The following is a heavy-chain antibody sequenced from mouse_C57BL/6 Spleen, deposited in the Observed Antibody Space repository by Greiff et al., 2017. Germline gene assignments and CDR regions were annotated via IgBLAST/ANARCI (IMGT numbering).Heavy chain of an antibody. V-gene: IGHV7-3*01. CDR3: ARSPSYYYGSSWDGYFDV. J-gene: IGHJ1*03. CDR1: GFTFTDYY. Sequence: EVQLVESGGGLVQPGGSLSLSCAASGFTFTDYYMSWVRQPPGKALEWLGFIRNKANGYTTEYSASVKGRFTISRDNSQSILYLQMNALRAEDSATYYCARSPSYYYGSSWDGYFDVWGTGTTVTVAS. CDR2: IRNKANGYTT. D-gene: IGHD1-1*01.